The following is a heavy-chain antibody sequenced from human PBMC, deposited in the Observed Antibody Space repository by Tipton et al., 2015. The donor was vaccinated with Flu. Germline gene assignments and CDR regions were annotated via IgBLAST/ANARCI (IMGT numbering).Heavy chain of an antibody. D-gene: IGHD3-10*02. CDR2: IDFSGST. CDR3: ARLSYYDVDLKNFYFDY. Sequence: GLVKPSETLTLTCTVSGDSLSPYYWTWIRQPPGKGLEWIGFIDFSGSTNYNPSLWSRVSMSIDTSKNQFSLSLTSVTAADTALYYCARLSYYDVDLKNFYFDYWGQGALVTVSS. V-gene: IGHV4-59*08. J-gene: IGHJ4*02. CDR1: GDSLSPYY.